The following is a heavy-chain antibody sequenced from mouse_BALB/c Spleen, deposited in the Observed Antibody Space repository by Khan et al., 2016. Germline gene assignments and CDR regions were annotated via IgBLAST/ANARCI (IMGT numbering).Heavy chain of an antibody. D-gene: IGHD2-2*01. CDR1: GYSITSDYA. J-gene: IGHJ2*01. CDR3: ARSPLSGYDPYYFDY. CDR2: ISYSGSS. Sequence: EVQLQESGPGLVKPSQSLSLTCNVTGYSITSDYAWNWIRQFPENKLEWRGYISYSGSSSYNPSLKSRISVTRDTSKNQFFLQLNSVTTEDTATYYCARSPLSGYDPYYFDYWGQGTTLTVSS. V-gene: IGHV3-2*02.